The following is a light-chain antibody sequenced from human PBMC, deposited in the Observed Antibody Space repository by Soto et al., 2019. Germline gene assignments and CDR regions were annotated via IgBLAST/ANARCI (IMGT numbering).Light chain of an antibody. CDR3: SSYSTTTSPHVL. V-gene: IGLV2-14*01. CDR2: EVT. J-gene: IGLJ2*01. CDR1: RSDIGRYNY. Sequence: QSALAQPASVSGSPGQSITISCTGTRSDIGRYNYVSWYQQHPGEAPKLLIYEVTYRPSGVSARFSGSKSGSTASLTISGHQAEDEADYHCSSYSTTTSPHVLFGGGTKLTVL.